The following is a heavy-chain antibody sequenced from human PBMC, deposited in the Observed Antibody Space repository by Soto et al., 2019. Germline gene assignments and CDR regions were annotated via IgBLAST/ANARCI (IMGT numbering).Heavy chain of an antibody. D-gene: IGHD3-16*01. CDR2: VYHNENT. CDR1: GGSINDFAYY. J-gene: IGHJ5*02. Sequence: LETLSLTCTVSGGSINDFAYYWCWIRQAPGKGLEWVGTVYHNENTYYNPSLKSRITISADTAKNQFSLNLRSVTAADTAIYFCARRERYYGSPGWFDPWGQGTLVTVSS. CDR3: ARRERYYGSPGWFDP. V-gene: IGHV4-39*01.